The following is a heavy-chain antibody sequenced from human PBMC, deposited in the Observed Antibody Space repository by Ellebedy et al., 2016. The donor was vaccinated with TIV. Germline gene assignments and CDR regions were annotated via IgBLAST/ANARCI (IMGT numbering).Heavy chain of an antibody. D-gene: IGHD6-19*01. J-gene: IGHJ4*02. V-gene: IGHV4-59*01. CDR2: TYKSGSI. Sequence: MPGGSLRLSCSVSGAFMRGYHWSWVRQPPGGRLESVGQTYKSGSINYNPSLKRRVTMSVDTSKNQFSLKLAHAIPADTAVYYCVGYIGGGGGRGSWGQGTLVTVSS. CDR3: VGYIGGGGGRGS. CDR1: GAFMRGYH.